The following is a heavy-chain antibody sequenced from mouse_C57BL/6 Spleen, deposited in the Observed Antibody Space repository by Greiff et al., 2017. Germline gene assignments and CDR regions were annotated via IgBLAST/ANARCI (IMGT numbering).Heavy chain of an antibody. D-gene: IGHD1-1*01. CDR2: IYPGDGDT. J-gene: IGHJ2*01. Sequence: QVQLQQSGPELVKPGASVKISCKASGYAFSSSWMNWVKQRPEKGLEWIGRIYPGDGDTNYNGKFKGKATLTADKSSSTAYMQLSSLTSEDSAVYFCARDGYYGSSYLDYWGQGTTLTVSS. V-gene: IGHV1-82*01. CDR3: ARDGYYGSSYLDY. CDR1: GYAFSSSW.